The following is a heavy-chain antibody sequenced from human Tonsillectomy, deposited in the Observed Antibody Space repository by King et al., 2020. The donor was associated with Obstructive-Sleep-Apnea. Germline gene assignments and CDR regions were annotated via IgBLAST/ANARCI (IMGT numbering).Heavy chain of an antibody. CDR2: ISSSSSTI. V-gene: IGHV3-48*04. D-gene: IGHD2-21*02. Sequence: VQLVESGGGLVQPGGSLRLSCAASGFTFSSYSMNWVRQAPGKGLEWVSYISSSSSTIYYADSVKGRFTISRDNAKNSLYLQMNSLRAEDTAVYYCARDDEDIVVVTATIWGQGTLVTVSS. CDR3: ARDDEDIVVVTATI. CDR1: GFTFSSYS. J-gene: IGHJ4*02.